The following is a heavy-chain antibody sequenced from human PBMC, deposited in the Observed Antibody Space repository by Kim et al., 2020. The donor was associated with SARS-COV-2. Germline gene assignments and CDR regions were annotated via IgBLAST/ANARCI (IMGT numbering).Heavy chain of an antibody. Sequence: SETLSLTCTVSGGSISSYYWSWIRQPPGKGLEWIGYIYYSGSTNYNPSLKSRVTISVDTSKNQFSLKLSSVTAADTAVYYCARAPTRSYYFYYYGMDVWGQGTTVTVSS. V-gene: IGHV4-59*13. CDR3: ARAPTRSYYFYYYGMDV. CDR1: GGSISSYY. D-gene: IGHD1-26*01. CDR2: IYYSGST. J-gene: IGHJ6*02.